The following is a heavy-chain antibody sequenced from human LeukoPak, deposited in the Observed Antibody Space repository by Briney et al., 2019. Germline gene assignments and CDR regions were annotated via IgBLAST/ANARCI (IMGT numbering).Heavy chain of an antibody. CDR3: AELGITMIGGI. CDR2: IKKDGSEK. V-gene: IGHV3-7*01. CDR1: GFTFSSYW. Sequence: GGSLRLSCAASGFTFSSYWMSWVRQAPGKGLEWVANIKKDGSEKYYVDSVKGRFTISRDNAKNSLYLQMNSLRAEDTAVYYCAELGITMIGGIWGKGTTVTISS. J-gene: IGHJ6*04. D-gene: IGHD3-10*02.